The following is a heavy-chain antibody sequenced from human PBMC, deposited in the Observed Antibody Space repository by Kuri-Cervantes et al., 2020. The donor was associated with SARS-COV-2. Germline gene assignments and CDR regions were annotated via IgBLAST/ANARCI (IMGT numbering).Heavy chain of an antibody. CDR3: AKDWGSGSYSDAFDI. D-gene: IGHD1-26*01. CDR1: GGSISSYY. J-gene: IGHJ3*02. CDR2: IYTSGST. V-gene: IGHV4-4*07. Sequence: SVTLSLTCTGSGGSISSYYWCWIRQPAGKGLEWIGRIYTSGSTNYNPSLKSRVTMSVDTSKNQFSLKLSPVTAADTAVYYCAKDWGSGSYSDAFDIWGQGTMVTVSS.